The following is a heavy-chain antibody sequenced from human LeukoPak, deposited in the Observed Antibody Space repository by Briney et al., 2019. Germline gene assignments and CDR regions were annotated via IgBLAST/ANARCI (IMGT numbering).Heavy chain of an antibody. V-gene: IGHV4-34*01. CDR1: GGSFSGYY. CDR3: ARHGRYSYGFIDY. Sequence: SETLSLTCAVYGGSFSGYYWSWIRQPPGKGLEWIGEINHSGSTNYNPSLKSRVTISVDTSKNQFSLKLSSVTAADTAVYYCARHGRYSYGFIDYWGQGTLVTVSS. J-gene: IGHJ4*02. CDR2: INHSGST. D-gene: IGHD5-18*01.